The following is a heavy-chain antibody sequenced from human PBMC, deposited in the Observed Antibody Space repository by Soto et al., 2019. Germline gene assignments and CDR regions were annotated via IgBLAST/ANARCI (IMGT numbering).Heavy chain of an antibody. V-gene: IGHV4-39*01. J-gene: IGHJ6*03. Sequence: QLQLQESGPRLVKPSETLSLTCTVSGASISSSGHFWGWIRQPPGKGLEWIGTIYYTGRSYYNPSLKRRVTLSVDTYKNLFSLNLSSVPAADMAVYYGARIVVPAGYYSYYMDVWGKGTTVTVSS. CDR2: IYYTGRS. CDR3: ARIVVPAGYYSYYMDV. CDR1: GASISSSGHF. D-gene: IGHD2-2*01.